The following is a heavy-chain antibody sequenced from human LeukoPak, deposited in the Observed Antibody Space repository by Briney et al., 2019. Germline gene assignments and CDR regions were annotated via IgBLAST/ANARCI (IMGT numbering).Heavy chain of an antibody. D-gene: IGHD3-10*01. V-gene: IGHV3-13*01. CDR2: IASAGDT. CDR3: VRGGETGFDY. J-gene: IGHJ4*02. Sequence: GGSLRLSCAASGFTFSRYDMHWVRQATGKGLEWVSGIASAGDTFYEASVKGRFTISRENAKNSLYLQMNSLRAGDTAVYYCVRGGETGFDYWGQGTLVTVSS. CDR1: GFTFSRYD.